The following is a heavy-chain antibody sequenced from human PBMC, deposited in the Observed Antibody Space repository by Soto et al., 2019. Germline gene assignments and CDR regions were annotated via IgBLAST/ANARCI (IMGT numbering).Heavy chain of an antibody. J-gene: IGHJ5*02. CDR2: IKQDGSEK. CDR1: GFTFSSYW. CDR3: ASDNYDFWSGFPWFDP. D-gene: IGHD3-3*01. Sequence: GGSLRLSCAASGFTFSSYWMSWVRQAPGKGLEWVANIKQDGSEKYYVDSVKGRFTISRDNVKNSLYLQMNSLRAEDTAVYYCASDNYDFWSGFPWFDPWGQGTLVTVSS. V-gene: IGHV3-7*01.